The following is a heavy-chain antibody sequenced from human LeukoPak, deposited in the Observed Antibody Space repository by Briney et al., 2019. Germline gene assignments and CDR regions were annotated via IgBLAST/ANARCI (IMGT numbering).Heavy chain of an antibody. J-gene: IGHJ4*02. V-gene: IGHV3-21*01. Sequence: GGSLRLSCAASGFTFSSYSMNWVRQAPGKGLECVSSISSSSSYIYYADSVKGRFTISRDNAKNSLYLQMNSLRAEDTAVYYCARWATEEFDYWGQGTLVTVSS. CDR1: GFTFSSYS. CDR2: ISSSSSYI. CDR3: ARWATEEFDY. D-gene: IGHD5-12*01.